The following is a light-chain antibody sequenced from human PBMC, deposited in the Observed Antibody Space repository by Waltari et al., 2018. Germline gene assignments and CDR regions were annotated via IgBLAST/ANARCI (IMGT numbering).Light chain of an antibody. Sequence: SSALTQPPSVSVSPGQTASITCSGDQLGHQYASWYQQKQGQSPLLVIYEDNKRPSGIPVRFSGSSSGNTATLTISGTQAMDEADYYCQAWDSSPYVFGTGTKVTVL. J-gene: IGLJ1*01. CDR3: QAWDSSPYV. V-gene: IGLV3-1*01. CDR1: QLGHQY. CDR2: EDN.